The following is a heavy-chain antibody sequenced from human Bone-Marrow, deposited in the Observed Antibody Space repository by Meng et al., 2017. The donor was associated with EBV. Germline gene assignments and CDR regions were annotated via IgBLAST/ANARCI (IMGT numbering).Heavy chain of an antibody. CDR1: GGTFRSDA. V-gene: IGHV1-69*01. CDR3: ASESGRGFTPDY. CDR2: LIPLSDAP. Sequence: VQGVQSGAEVKKPGSLVKVSCKTPGGTFRSDAISWVRQAPGQGLEWMGGLIPLSDAPHYAQKFQGRVTITADESTSTHYLDLSGLRAEDTAVYYCASESGRGFTPDYWGQGTLVTVSS. J-gene: IGHJ4*02. D-gene: IGHD3-10*01.